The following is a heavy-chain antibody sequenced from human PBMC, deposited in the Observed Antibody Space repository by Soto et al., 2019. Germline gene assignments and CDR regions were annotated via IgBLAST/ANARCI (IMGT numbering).Heavy chain of an antibody. Sequence: SETLPVTCTVSGGSILDGTYYWAWIRQSPGKGLEWIGTIYYSGGTFYPPSRVSRVTMSVDMSNIQFSLKLSSVTAAGTSVYYCARVRDYDSSGYAGPCLDYWGQRTLVT. CDR3: ARVRDYDSSGYAGPCLDY. J-gene: IGHJ4*02. CDR2: IYYSGGT. V-gene: IGHV4-39*02. CDR1: GGSILDGTYY. D-gene: IGHD3-22*01.